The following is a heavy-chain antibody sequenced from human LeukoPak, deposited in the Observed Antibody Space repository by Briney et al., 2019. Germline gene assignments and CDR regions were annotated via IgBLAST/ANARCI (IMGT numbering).Heavy chain of an antibody. J-gene: IGHJ4*02. CDR2: IKQDGSEK. CDR3: ARESYSYDTGFDY. CDR1: GFTFSSYW. D-gene: IGHD5-18*01. Sequence: KPGGSLRLSCAASGFTFSSYWMSWVRQAPGKGLEWVANIKQDGSEKYYVDSVKGRFTISRDNAKNSLYLQMNSLRAEDTAVYYCARESYSYDTGFDYWGQGTLVTVSS. V-gene: IGHV3-7*01.